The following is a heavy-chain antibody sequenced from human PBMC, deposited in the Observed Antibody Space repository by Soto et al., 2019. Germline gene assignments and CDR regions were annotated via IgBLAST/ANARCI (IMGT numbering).Heavy chain of an antibody. V-gene: IGHV1-18*01. CDR2: INDYNGNT. CDR1: GYTFTSYG. J-gene: IGHJ4*02. Sequence: QVQLVQSGAEVKKPGASVKVSCKASGYTFTSYGITWVRQAPGQGLEWMGWINDYNGNTNYAQKLQGRVTMTTDKSTSTAYMDLRSLRSDDTDVYYCASEIKQWSSTSCFRPRYFYYWGRGTLVTVSS. CDR3: ASEIKQWSSTSCFRPRYFYY. D-gene: IGHD2-2*01.